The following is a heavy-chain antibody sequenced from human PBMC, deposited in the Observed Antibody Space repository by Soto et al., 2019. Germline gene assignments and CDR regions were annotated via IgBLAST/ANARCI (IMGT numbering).Heavy chain of an antibody. CDR3: AKDISSRSGSGYWDYYYGMDV. CDR1: GFTFDDYT. V-gene: IGHV3-43*01. J-gene: IGHJ6*02. CDR2: ISWDGGST. D-gene: IGHD3-22*01. Sequence: GGSLRLSCAASGFTFDDYTMHWVRQAPGKGLEWVSLISWDGGSTYSADSVKGRFTISRDNSKNSLYLKMNSLRTEDTALYYCAKDISSRSGSGYWDYYYGMDVWGQGTTVTVSS.